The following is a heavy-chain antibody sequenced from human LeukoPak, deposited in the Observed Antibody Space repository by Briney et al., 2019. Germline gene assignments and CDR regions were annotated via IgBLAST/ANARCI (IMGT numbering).Heavy chain of an antibody. D-gene: IGHD1-26*01. J-gene: IGHJ4*02. CDR1: GFTFSSYW. CDR2: IRQDGGEK. V-gene: IGHV3-7*05. Sequence: SGESLRLSCGASGFTFSSYWMSSVRQAPGKGLEWVGNIRQDGGEKYCVDSVKGRFTISRDNAKNSPFLQMNSLRVEDTAMYYCSRAGLRATAYYSDYWGQGTLVTVSS. CDR3: SRAGLRATAYYSDY.